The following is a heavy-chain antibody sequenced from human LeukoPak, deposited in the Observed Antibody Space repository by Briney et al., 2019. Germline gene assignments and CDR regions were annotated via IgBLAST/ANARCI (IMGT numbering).Heavy chain of an antibody. D-gene: IGHD6-6*01. J-gene: IGHJ4*02. CDR2: ISSSSNTI. V-gene: IGHV3-48*02. CDR3: ASFSIAAPQDFFDY. CDR1: GFTFSSYG. Sequence: GGSLRLSCAASGFTFSSYGMIWVRQAPGKGLEWISYISSSSNTIYYADSVKGRFTISRDNAKNSLYLQMNSLRDEDTAVYYCASFSIAAPQDFFDYWGQGTLVTVSS.